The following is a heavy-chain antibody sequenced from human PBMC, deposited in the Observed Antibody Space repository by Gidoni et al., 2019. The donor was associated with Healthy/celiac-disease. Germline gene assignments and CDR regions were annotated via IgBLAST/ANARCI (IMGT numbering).Heavy chain of an antibody. J-gene: IGHJ5*01. V-gene: IGHV3-23*01. Sequence: EVQLLASGGGLVQPGGSLTLSCAAPGFPFSSYAMSWVRQAPGKRLEWVSSISGSGGSTYYADSVKGRFTISRDNSKNTLYLQMNSLRAEDTAVYYCAKDGEGYSSSWFDYWGQGTLVTVSS. CDR2: ISGSGGST. CDR1: GFPFSSYA. CDR3: AKDGEGYSSSWFDY. D-gene: IGHD6-13*01.